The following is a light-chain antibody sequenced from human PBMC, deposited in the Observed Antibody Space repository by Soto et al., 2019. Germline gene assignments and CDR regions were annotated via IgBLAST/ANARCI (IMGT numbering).Light chain of an antibody. V-gene: IGKV1-5*01. CDR2: DAS. J-gene: IGKJ1*01. CDR1: QSISSW. CDR3: QQYKSFWT. Sequence: DIQMTQSHSTLSASVGDRVTITCRASQSISSWLAWYQQKPGKAPKLLIYDASSLESGVPSRFSGSGSGTEFTLTISSLQSEDFATYYCQQYKSFWTFGQGTKVDI.